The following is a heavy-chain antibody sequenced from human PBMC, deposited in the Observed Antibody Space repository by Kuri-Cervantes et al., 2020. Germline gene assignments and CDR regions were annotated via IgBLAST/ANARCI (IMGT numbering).Heavy chain of an antibody. V-gene: IGHV1-8*01. J-gene: IGHJ6*03. CDR3: ARGTEDIVVVVANEKGVHYYYYYYMDV. CDR1: GYTFTSYD. D-gene: IGHD2-15*01. Sequence: ASVKVSCKASGYTFTSYDINWVRQATGQGLEWMGWMNPNSGNTGYAQKFQGRVTMTRNTSISTAYMELSRLRSDDTAVYYCARGTEDIVVVVANEKGVHYYYYYYMDVWGKGTTVTVSS. CDR2: MNPNSGNT.